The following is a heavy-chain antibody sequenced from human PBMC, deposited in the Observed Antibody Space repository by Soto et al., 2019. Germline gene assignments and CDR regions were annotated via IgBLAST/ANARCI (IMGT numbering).Heavy chain of an antibody. D-gene: IGHD1-1*01. CDR1: GYGFTTYG. CDR3: ARGRYVDC. J-gene: IGHJ4*02. Sequence: QVHLVQSGAEVKKPGASVKVSCKGSGYGFTTYGITWVRQAPGQGLEWMAWISAHNGNTNYAQKLQGRVTVTRDTSTSPAYMALRSLRSDDRAVYYCARGRYVDCWGQGALVTVSS. CDR2: ISAHNGNT. V-gene: IGHV1-18*01.